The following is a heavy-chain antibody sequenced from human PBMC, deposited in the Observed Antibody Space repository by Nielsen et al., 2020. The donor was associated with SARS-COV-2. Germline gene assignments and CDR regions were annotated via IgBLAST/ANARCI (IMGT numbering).Heavy chain of an antibody. D-gene: IGHD3-9*01. CDR2: IYPGDSDT. CDR1: GYSFTSYW. CDR3: ARLQRHIRYFDWLPMYNWFDP. Sequence: GESLKISCKGSGYSFTSYWIGWVRQMPGKGLEWMGIIYPGDSDTRYSPSFQGQVTISADKSISTAYLQWSSLKASDTAMYYCARLQRHIRYFDWLPMYNWFDPWGQGTLVTVSS. J-gene: IGHJ5*02. V-gene: IGHV5-51*01.